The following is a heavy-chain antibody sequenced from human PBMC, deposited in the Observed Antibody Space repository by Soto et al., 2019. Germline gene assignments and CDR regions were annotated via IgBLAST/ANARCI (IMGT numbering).Heavy chain of an antibody. Sequence: QVQLVQSGAEVKKPGASVKVSCKASGYTFTSYAMDWVRQAPGQRLEWMGWINAGNGNTKYSQKFQGGVTITRDTSASTAYMELSSLRSEDTAVYYCARDMGFGLSDYWGQGTLVTVSS. CDR2: INAGNGNT. CDR1: GYTFTSYA. J-gene: IGHJ4*02. D-gene: IGHD3-10*01. V-gene: IGHV1-3*01. CDR3: ARDMGFGLSDY.